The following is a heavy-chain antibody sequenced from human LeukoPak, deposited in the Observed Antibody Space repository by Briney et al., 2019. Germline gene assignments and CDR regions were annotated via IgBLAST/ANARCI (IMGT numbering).Heavy chain of an antibody. Sequence: ASVKVSCKASGYTFTGYYMHCVRHAPGQGLEWMGWINPNSGGTNYAQKFQGRVSMTRDTSISTAYMELSRLRSDDTAVYYCVPLGIAARAFDYWGQGTLVTVSS. V-gene: IGHV1-2*02. J-gene: IGHJ4*02. D-gene: IGHD6-6*01. CDR2: INPNSGGT. CDR3: VPLGIAARAFDY. CDR1: GYTFTGYY.